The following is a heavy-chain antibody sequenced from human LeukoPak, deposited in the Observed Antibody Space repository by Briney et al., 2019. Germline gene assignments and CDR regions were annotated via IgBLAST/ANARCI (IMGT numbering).Heavy chain of an antibody. CDR2: ISGSGGST. J-gene: IGHJ4*02. V-gene: IGHV3-23*01. CDR1: GFTFSSYA. Sequence: PGGSLRLSCAASGFTFSSYAMSWVRQAPGKGLEWVSAISGSGGSTYYADSVKGRFTISRDNSKNTLSLQMNSLRAEDTAVYYCVRGEYDSLLDYWGQGTLVTVSS. CDR3: VRGEYDSLLDY. D-gene: IGHD3-22*01.